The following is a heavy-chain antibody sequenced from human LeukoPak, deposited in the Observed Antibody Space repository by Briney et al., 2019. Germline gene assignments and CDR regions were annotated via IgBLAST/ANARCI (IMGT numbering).Heavy chain of an antibody. CDR1: GFTFSSYA. CDR3: ARAYRYSYATSYAFDI. J-gene: IGHJ3*02. CDR2: ISGSGGST. V-gene: IGHV3-23*01. Sequence: PGGSLRLSCAASGFTFSSYAMSWVRQAPGKGLEWVSAISGSGGSTYYADSVKGRFTISRDNSKNTLYLQMNSLRAEDTAVYYCARAYRYSYATSYAFDIWGQGTMVTVSS. D-gene: IGHD5-18*01.